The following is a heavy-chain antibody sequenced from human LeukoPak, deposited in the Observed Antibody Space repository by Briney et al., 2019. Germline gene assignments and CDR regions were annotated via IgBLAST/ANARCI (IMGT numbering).Heavy chain of an antibody. Sequence: PGGSLRLSCAASGFTFSSYSMNWVRQAPGKGLEWVSSISSSSSYIYYADSVKGRFTISRDNAKNSLYLQMNSLRAEDTAVYYCARDDPSYYDFWSGYGDYWGQGTLVTVSS. D-gene: IGHD3-3*01. CDR2: ISSSSSYI. CDR1: GFTFSSYS. CDR3: ARDDPSYYDFWSGYGDY. V-gene: IGHV3-21*01. J-gene: IGHJ4*02.